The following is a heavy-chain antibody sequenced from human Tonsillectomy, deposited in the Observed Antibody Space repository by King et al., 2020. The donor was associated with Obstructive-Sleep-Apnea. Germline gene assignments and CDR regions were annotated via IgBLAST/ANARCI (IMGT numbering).Heavy chain of an antibody. Sequence: VQLVESGGGLVQPGRSLRLSCAASGFTFDDYAMHWVRHAPGKGLEWVSGISWNSGSIGYADSVKGRFTISRDNAKNSLYLQMNSLRAEDTALYYCAKARVRYHFNGFFDYWGQGTLVTVSS. CDR3: AKARVRYHFNGFFDY. CDR2: ISWNSGSI. J-gene: IGHJ4*02. D-gene: IGHD2-2*02. CDR1: GFTFDDYA. V-gene: IGHV3-9*01.